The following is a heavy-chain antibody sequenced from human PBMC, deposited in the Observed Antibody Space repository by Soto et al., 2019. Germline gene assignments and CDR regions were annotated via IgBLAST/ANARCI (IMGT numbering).Heavy chain of an antibody. J-gene: IGHJ6*02. V-gene: IGHV3-53*01. CDR1: GFTVSGNS. Sequence: PGGSLRLSCGASGFTVSGNSLSWVRQAPGKGLEWVSYIYIDGSTYYADSVRGRFTLTRDNSKNTLYLQMNNLRGEDTAVYYCARDGESGTAVAGIQYSGMDVWGQGTTVTVSS. CDR2: IYIDGST. CDR3: ARDGESGTAVAGIQYSGMDV. D-gene: IGHD6-19*01.